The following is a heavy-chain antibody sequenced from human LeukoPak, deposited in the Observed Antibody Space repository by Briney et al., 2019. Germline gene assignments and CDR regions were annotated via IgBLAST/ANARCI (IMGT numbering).Heavy chain of an antibody. CDR2: ISGSGGST. V-gene: IGHV3-23*01. J-gene: IGHJ4*02. CDR1: GFTFSIYY. D-gene: IGHD3-9*01. CDR3: AKVLRLVSDY. Sequence: GGSLRLSCAASGFTFSIYYMSWVRQAPGKGLEWVSAISGSGGSTYYADSVKGRFTISRDNSKNTLYLQMNSLRAEDAAVYYCAKVLRLVSDYWGQGTLVTVSS.